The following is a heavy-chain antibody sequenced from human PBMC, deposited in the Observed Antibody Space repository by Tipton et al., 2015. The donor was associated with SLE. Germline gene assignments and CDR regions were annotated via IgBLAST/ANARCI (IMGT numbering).Heavy chain of an antibody. CDR3: ARGSSGWRLYFDY. Sequence: TLSLTCTVSGGSISSYYWSWMRQPPGKGLEWIGCIYYSGSTKYNPSLKSRVTISVDTSKNQFSLKLSSVTAADTAVYYCARGSSGWRLYFDYWGQGTLVTVSS. J-gene: IGHJ4*02. V-gene: IGHV4-59*01. CDR2: IYYSGST. D-gene: IGHD6-19*01. CDR1: GGSISSYY.